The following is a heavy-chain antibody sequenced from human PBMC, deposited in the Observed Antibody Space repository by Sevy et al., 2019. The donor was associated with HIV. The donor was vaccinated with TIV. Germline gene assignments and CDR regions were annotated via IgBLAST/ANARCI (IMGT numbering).Heavy chain of an antibody. D-gene: IGHD3-16*01. J-gene: IGHJ3*02. CDR3: VSGWGFGI. V-gene: IGHV6-1*01. CDR2: TYYRSTWLY. Sequence: SQTLSLTSALSGDSVSKNGGAWNGIRHSPSRGLEWLGRTYYRSTWLYAYAPSVLGRISTSPDTSKHQFSLQLNYVTRDDPAFYFCVSGWGFGICGQGTMVTVSS. CDR1: GDSVSKNGGA.